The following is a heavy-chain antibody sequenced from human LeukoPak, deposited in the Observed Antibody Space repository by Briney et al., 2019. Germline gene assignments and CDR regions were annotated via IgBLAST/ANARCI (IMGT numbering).Heavy chain of an antibody. CDR2: INPNGAAT. CDR3: ARDQGISYYFDY. J-gene: IGHJ4*02. Sequence: RRASLKVSCKASGYSFTNYFMHWVRQAPGQGLEWMGMINPNGAATNYAQKFQGRVTMTRDTSTSTVYMELNSLTSEDTAVYYCARDQGISYYFDYWGQGTLVTVSS. V-gene: IGHV1-46*01. CDR1: GYSFTNYF. D-gene: IGHD3-3*02.